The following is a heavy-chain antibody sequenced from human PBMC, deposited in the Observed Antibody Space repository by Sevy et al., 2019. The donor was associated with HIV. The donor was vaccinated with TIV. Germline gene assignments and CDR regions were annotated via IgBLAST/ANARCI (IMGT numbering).Heavy chain of an antibody. D-gene: IGHD3-22*01. J-gene: IGHJ4*02. CDR1: GYTFTSYG. V-gene: IGHV1-18*01. CDR2: ISAYNGNT. Sequence: ASVKVSCKASGYTFTSYGISWVRQAPGQGLEWMVWISAYNGNTNYAQKLQGRVTMTTDTSTSTAYMELRSLRSDDTAVYYCAVERRYYYDSSGSSRVFDYWGQGTLVTVSS. CDR3: AVERRYYYDSSGSSRVFDY.